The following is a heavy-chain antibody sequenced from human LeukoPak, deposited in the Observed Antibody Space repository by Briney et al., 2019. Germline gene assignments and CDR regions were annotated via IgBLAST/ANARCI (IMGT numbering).Heavy chain of an antibody. CDR1: GFTFSNYA. V-gene: IGHV3-23*01. CDR2: ITGGGSGI. D-gene: IGHD3-9*01. Sequence: PGGSLRLSCAASGFTFSNYAMSWVRQAPGKGLEWVSAITGGGSGIYYADSMKSRFTISRDNSKNTVYLQINSLRAEDTAIYYCAKLGDYDVVTGYYVSDYWGQGTLVTVSS. J-gene: IGHJ4*02. CDR3: AKLGDYDVVTGYYVSDY.